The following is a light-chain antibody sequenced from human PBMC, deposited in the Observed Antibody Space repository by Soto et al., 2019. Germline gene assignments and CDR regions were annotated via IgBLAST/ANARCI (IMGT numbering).Light chain of an antibody. Sequence: QSALTQPASVSGSPGQSITISCTGTSSDIGGFNFVSWYQQHPGEAPKLMIYEVRNRPFGVSNRFSGSNSDNTASLTISGLQAEDEADYYCSSYSKPDSLLFGGGTQLTVL. CDR1: SSDIGGFNF. V-gene: IGLV2-14*01. CDR2: EVR. J-gene: IGLJ2*01. CDR3: SSYSKPDSLL.